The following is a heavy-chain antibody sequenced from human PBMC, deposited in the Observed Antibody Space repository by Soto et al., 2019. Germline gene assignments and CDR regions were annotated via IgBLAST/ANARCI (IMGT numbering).Heavy chain of an antibody. CDR3: AKSGVQYQLLPIDY. Sequence: GGSLRLSCAASGFTFSSYGMHWVRQAPGKGLEWVAVISYDGSNKYFADSVKGRFTISRDNSKNTLYLQMNSLRAEDTAVYYCAKSGVQYQLLPIDYWGQGTLVTVSS. V-gene: IGHV3-30*18. CDR2: ISYDGSNK. D-gene: IGHD2-2*01. CDR1: GFTFSSYG. J-gene: IGHJ4*02.